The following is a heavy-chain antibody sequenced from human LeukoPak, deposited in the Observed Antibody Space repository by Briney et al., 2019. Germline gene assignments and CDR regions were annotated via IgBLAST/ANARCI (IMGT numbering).Heavy chain of an antibody. V-gene: IGHV4-38-2*01. Sequence: PSETLSLTCAVSGYSISSGYYWGWIRQPPGKGLEWIGSIYHRGSTYYNPSLKSRVTISVDTSKNQFSLKLSSVTAADTAVYYCARISIAAAGYFDYWGQGTLVTVSS. CDR2: IYHRGST. CDR3: ARISIAAAGYFDY. CDR1: GYSISSGYY. J-gene: IGHJ4*02. D-gene: IGHD6-13*01.